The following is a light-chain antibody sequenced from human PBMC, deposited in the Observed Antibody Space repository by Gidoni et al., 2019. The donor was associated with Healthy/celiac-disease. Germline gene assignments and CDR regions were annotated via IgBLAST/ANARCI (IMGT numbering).Light chain of an antibody. CDR3: QQRSNWTPLT. J-gene: IGKJ4*01. V-gene: IGKV3-11*01. CDR2: DAS. CDR1: QSVRSY. Sequence: EIVLPQSPATLSLSPGERATLSCRASQSVRSYLAWYQQQPGQAPRILIYDASNRPNGIPARFRGSGSGTDVTLTISSLEPEDFAVYYCQQRSNWTPLTFGGGTKVEIK.